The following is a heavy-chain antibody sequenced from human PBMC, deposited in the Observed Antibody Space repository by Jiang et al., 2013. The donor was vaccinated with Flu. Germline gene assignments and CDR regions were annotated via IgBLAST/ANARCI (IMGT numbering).Heavy chain of an antibody. D-gene: IGHD6-19*01. CDR2: ISWNSGNI. Sequence: QLVESGGGLVQPGRSLRLSCAASGFTFADHTMHWVRQPPGKGLEWVSGISWNSGNIDYADSVKGRFTISRDNGKNSLYLQMNSLRAEDTALYYCAKEYSSGWALGHWGQGTLVTVSS. CDR1: GFTFADHT. CDR3: AKEYSSGWALGH. V-gene: IGHV3-9*01. J-gene: IGHJ4*02.